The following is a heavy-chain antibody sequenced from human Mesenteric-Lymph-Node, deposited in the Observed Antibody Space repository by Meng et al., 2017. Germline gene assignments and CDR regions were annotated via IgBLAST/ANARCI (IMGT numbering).Heavy chain of an antibody. Sequence: TVSGFSLDTRGVGVGWIRQPPGKAPEWLALIYWDDDSRYLTSLKTRLTITKGTSKNQVVLEMTNMDPVDTATYYCAHRQDGFGDRLSHWFDPCGQGSLVTVSS. J-gene: IGHJ5*02. CDR2: IYWDDDS. CDR3: AHRQDGFGDRLSHWFDP. D-gene: IGHD3-10*01. CDR1: GFSLDTRGVG. V-gene: IGHV2-5*02.